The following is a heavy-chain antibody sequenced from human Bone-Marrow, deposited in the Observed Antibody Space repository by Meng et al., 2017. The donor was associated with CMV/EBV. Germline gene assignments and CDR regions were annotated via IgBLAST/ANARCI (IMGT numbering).Heavy chain of an antibody. CDR2: MNPNSGNT. CDR3: ARDDYCSSTSCYPKKNYYYYYGMDV. V-gene: IGHV1-8*01. J-gene: IGHJ6*02. D-gene: IGHD2-2*01. Sequence: ASVKVSCKASGYTFTSYDINWVRQATGQGLEWMGWMNPNSGNTGYAQKFQGRVTMTRDTSISTAYMELSRLRSDDTAVYYCARDDYCSSTSCYPKKNYYYYYGMDVWGQGTTVTVSS. CDR1: GYTFTSYD.